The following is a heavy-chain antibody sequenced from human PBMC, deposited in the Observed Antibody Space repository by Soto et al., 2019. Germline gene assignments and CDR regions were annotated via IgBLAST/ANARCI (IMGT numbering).Heavy chain of an antibody. D-gene: IGHD3-9*01. J-gene: IGHJ6*02. CDR1: GFTFSLDG. CDR3: ANTRYSSLHYFCGMDV. Sequence: EVQLLESGGGLVNPGGSLRLSCAASGFTFSLDGMTWVRQAPGKGLEWVSCISSRSGSTYYADSVKGRFTISRDNAKNSLYLQMNSLRAEDTAGYYCANTRYSSLHYFCGMDVWGQGTTVTVSS. CDR2: ISSRSGST. V-gene: IGHV3-21*02.